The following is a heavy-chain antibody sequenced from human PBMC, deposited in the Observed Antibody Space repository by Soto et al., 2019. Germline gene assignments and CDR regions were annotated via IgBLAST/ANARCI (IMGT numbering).Heavy chain of an antibody. D-gene: IGHD1-26*01. V-gene: IGHV4-59*01. J-gene: IGHJ4*02. CDR3: ARDSTWVEFQSD. CDR2: ISYSGYT. Sequence: QVQLQESGPGLVKPSETLSLTCTVSGASITSYYWSWIRQPPGKGLEWIGYISYSGYTNYNPSLKSRVTMSVDTSKNQFSLKLSSVTAADTAVYYCARDSTWVEFQSDWGQGTLVTVSS. CDR1: GASITSYY.